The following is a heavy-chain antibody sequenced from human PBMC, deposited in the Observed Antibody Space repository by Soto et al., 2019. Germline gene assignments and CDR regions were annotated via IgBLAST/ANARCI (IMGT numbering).Heavy chain of an antibody. J-gene: IGHJ4*02. D-gene: IGHD3-16*01. CDR3: AHQVYRAGGRIFES. Sequence: VTLRESGPTLVKPTQTLTLTCTFSGFSLTTGAVGVGWIRQSPGKTLEWLGLIYGSDEKHYSPSLKTRLTITQDTTETQVVITMTDMDPADTVTYDCAHQVYRAGGRIFESWCQGALVTVSS. V-gene: IGHV2-5*01. CDR1: GFSLTTGAVG. CDR2: IYGSDEK.